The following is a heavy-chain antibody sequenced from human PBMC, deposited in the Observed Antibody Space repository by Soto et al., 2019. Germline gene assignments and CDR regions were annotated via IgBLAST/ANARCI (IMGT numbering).Heavy chain of an antibody. D-gene: IGHD4-4*01. CDR1: GGSISSGGYY. CDR2: IYYSGST. V-gene: IGHV4-31*03. Sequence: KPSETLSLTCTVSGGSISSGGYYWSWIRQHPGKGLEWIGYIYYSGSTYYNPSLKSRVTISVDTSKNQFSLKLSSVTAADTAVYYCARGIKVTLVYWGQGTLVTVSS. J-gene: IGHJ4*02. CDR3: ARGIKVTLVY.